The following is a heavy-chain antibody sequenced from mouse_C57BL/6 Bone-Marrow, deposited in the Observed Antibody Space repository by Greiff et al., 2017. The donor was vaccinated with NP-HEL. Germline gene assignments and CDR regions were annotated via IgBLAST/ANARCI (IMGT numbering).Heavy chain of an antibody. CDR3: ARYGKEGYWYFDV. CDR2: IYPGGGYT. CDR1: GYTFTNYW. J-gene: IGHJ1*03. V-gene: IGHV1-63*01. Sequence: VMLVESGAELVRPGTSVKMSCKASGYTFTNYWIGWAKQRPGHGLEWIGDIYPGGGYTNYNEKFKVKATLTAYKSSRTAYMQFSSRTSEDSAIYYWARYGKEGYWYFDVWGTGTTVTVSS. D-gene: IGHD2-1*01.